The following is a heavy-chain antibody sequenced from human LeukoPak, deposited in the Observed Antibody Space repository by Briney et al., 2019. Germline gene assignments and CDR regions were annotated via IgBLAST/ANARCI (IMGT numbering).Heavy chain of an antibody. Sequence: SETLSLTCTVSGGSLSSYYWSWLRQPPGKGLEWIGYISDSGSTNSNPSLTSRATISVDTSKNQFSLQLNSVTAADTAIYYCARLSWPGRGSRFDPWGQGTLVTVSS. V-gene: IGHV4-59*08. CDR2: ISDSGST. CDR1: GGSLSSYY. CDR3: ARLSWPGRGSRFDP. J-gene: IGHJ5*02. D-gene: IGHD3-16*01.